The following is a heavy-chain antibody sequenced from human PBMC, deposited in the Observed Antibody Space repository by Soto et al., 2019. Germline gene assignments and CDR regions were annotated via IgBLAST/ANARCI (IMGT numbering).Heavy chain of an antibody. CDR2: MYAGGTT. D-gene: IGHD5-12*01. CDR1: GFTVSSSY. CDR3: ASEFRGGSNTRLAFAP. V-gene: IGHV3-66*01. Sequence: EMQLVESGEGLVQPGGSLRLSCAASGFTVSSSYMTWVRQAPGKGLEWVSVMYAGGTTYYAGSVKGRFTFSRDNSKNILYIQINNLRAEDTAVYYCASEFRGGSNTRLAFAPCGQGTLVTVSS. J-gene: IGHJ5*02.